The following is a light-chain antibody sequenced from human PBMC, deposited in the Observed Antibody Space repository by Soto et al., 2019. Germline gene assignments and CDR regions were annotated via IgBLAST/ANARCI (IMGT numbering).Light chain of an antibody. CDR2: DAS. J-gene: IGKJ4*01. V-gene: IGKV3-11*01. CDR3: QQRSNWPLT. CDR1: QSVSSF. Sequence: EIVLTQSPATLSLSPGERATLSCRASQSVSSFLAWYQQKPGQAPSLLLYDASNRATGIPDRFSGSGSGTDFTLTISSLEPEDFAVYYCQQRSNWPLTFGGGTKMEIK.